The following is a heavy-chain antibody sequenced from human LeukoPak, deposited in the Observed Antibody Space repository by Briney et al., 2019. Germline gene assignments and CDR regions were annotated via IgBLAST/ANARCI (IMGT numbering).Heavy chain of an antibody. V-gene: IGHV3-66*04. CDR1: GFTVSNKY. J-gene: IGHJ3*02. Sequence: PGGSLRLSCAASGFTVSNKYMNWVRQAPGKGLEWVSIIYSAGSTYYADSVKGRFTISRDDSKNTLYLQMNSLRAEDTAVYYCARRGGIYAFDIWGQGTMVTVSS. D-gene: IGHD3-16*02. CDR3: ARRGGIYAFDI. CDR2: IYSAGST.